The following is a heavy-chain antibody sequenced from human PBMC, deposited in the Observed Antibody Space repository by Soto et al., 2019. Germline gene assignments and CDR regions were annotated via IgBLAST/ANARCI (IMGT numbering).Heavy chain of an antibody. CDR3: ARESMVATSIDY. J-gene: IGHJ4*02. CDR2: ISSSGSTI. V-gene: IGHV3-48*03. Sequence: XGSLRLSCAASGFTFSSYEMNWVRQAPGKGLEWVSYISSSGSTIYYADSVKGRFTISRDNAKNSLYLQMNSLRAEDTAVYYCARESMVATSIDYWGQGTLVTVSS. CDR1: GFTFSSYE. D-gene: IGHD5-12*01.